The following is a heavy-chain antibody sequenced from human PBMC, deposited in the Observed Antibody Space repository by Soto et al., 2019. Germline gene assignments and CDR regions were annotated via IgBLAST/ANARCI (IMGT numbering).Heavy chain of an antibody. D-gene: IGHD3-16*01. J-gene: IGHJ5*02. Sequence: EAQLVESGGGLVQPGGSLRVSCAVSGFTFSSYWMSWVRQAPGKGLEWVAKIKQDGSEKDYVDSVKGRFTISRDNANNSLFLHMYSLRAEDTAVYYCARGGRDAYNWFDRWGQGTLVTVSS. V-gene: IGHV3-7*01. CDR3: ARGGRDAYNWFDR. CDR2: IKQDGSEK. CDR1: GFTFSSYW.